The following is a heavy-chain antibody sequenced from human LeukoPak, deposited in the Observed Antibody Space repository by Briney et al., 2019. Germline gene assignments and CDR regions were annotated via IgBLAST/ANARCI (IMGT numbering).Heavy chain of an antibody. CDR2: INHSGST. V-gene: IGHV4-39*07. CDR3: ASHSSGFNWFDP. CDR1: GGSISSSSYY. J-gene: IGHJ5*02. Sequence: SETLSLTCTVSGGSISSSSYYWSWIRQPPGKGLEWIGEINHSGSTNYNPSLKSRVTISVDTSKNQFSLKLSSMTAADTAVYYCASHSSGFNWFDPWGQGTLVTVSS. D-gene: IGHD6-19*01.